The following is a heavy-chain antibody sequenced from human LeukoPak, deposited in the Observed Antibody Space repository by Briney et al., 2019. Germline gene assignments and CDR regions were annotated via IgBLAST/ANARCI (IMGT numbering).Heavy chain of an antibody. Sequence: GGSLRLSCLTSGFTFSTNAMSWVRQAPGKGLEWISGISGSGASTYYADSVTGRFTISRDNSRNTLYLQMNSLRGDDTAVYYCAKDVGKWESLHFFDYWGQGTLVTVSA. D-gene: IGHD1-26*01. CDR2: ISGSGAST. J-gene: IGHJ4*02. V-gene: IGHV3-23*01. CDR1: GFTFSTNA. CDR3: AKDVGKWESLHFFDY.